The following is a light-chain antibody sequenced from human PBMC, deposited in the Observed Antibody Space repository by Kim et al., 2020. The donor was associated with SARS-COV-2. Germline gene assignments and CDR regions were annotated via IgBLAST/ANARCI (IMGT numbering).Light chain of an antibody. CDR3: ATWDDSLKAWV. CDR2: SNN. CDR1: SSNIGDNA. J-gene: IGLJ2*01. V-gene: IGLV1-44*01. Sequence: QSVLTQPPSASGTPGQRVTISCSGSSSNIGDNAVNWYQQVPGGAPKLLIYSNNQRPSGVPGRLSASNSGATASLAISGLESVDEAEYYCATWDDSLKAWVFGGGTQLTVL.